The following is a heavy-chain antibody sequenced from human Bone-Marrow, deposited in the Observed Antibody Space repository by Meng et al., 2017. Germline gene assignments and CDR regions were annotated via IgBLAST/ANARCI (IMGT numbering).Heavy chain of an antibody. V-gene: IGHV5-51*01. CDR1: GYSFTSYW. J-gene: IGHJ3*02. CDR2: IYPGDSDT. D-gene: IGHD5-18*01. CDR3: ARVDTAMVTLSLMSAFDI. Sequence: GESLKISCKGSGYSFTSYWIGWVRQMPGTGLEWMGIIYPGDSDTRYSPSFQGQVTISADKSISTAYLQWSSLKASDTAMYYCARVDTAMVTLSLMSAFDIWGQGTMVTVSS.